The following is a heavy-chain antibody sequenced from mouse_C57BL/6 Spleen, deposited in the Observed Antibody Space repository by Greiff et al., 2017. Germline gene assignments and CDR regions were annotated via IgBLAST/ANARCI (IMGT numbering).Heavy chain of an antibody. CDR2: IHPNSGST. CDR3: ASYSNHDWYFDV. Sequence: QVQLQQPGAELVKPGASVKLSCKASGYTFTSYWMHWVKQRPGQGLEWIGMIHPNSGSTNYNEKFKSKATLTVDKSSSTAYMQLSSLTSEDSAVYYCASYSNHDWYFDVWGTGTTVTVSS. J-gene: IGHJ1*03. D-gene: IGHD2-5*01. V-gene: IGHV1-64*01. CDR1: GYTFTSYW.